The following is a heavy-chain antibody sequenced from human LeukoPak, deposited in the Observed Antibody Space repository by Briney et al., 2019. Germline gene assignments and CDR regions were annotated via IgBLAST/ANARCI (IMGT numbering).Heavy chain of an antibody. Sequence: ASVTVSCKASGFTFTSSAVQWVRQARGQRLEWIGWIVVGSGNTNYAQKFQERVTITRDMSTSTAYMELSSLRSEDTAVYYCARSAVAGTGTTFDYWGQGTLVTVSS. CDR1: GFTFTSSA. CDR2: IVVGSGNT. D-gene: IGHD6-19*01. V-gene: IGHV1-58*01. CDR3: ARSAVAGTGTTFDY. J-gene: IGHJ4*02.